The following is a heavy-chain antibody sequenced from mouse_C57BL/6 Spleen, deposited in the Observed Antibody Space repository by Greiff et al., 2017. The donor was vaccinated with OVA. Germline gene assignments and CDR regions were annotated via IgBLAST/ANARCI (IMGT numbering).Heavy chain of an antibody. CDR2: INPNNGGT. V-gene: IGHV1-22*01. J-gene: IGHJ2*01. Sequence: VQLKQSGPELVKPGASVKMSCKASGYTFTDYNMHWVKQSPGKSLEWIGYINPNNGGTSYNQKFKGKATLTVNKSSSTAYMELRSLTSEYSAVYYCAGDGSSLDYWGQGTTLTVSS. D-gene: IGHD1-1*01. CDR3: AGDGSSLDY. CDR1: GYTFTDYN.